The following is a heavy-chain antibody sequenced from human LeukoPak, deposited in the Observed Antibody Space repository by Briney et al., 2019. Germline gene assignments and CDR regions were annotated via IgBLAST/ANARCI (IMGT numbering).Heavy chain of an antibody. CDR3: AREERRITMIRGGDF. V-gene: IGHV1-18*01. CDR2: ISPYNGKT. D-gene: IGHD3-10*01. Sequence: ASVKVSCKASGYTFTNFGFSWVRQAPGQGLEWMGWISPYNGKTNYAQKFQGRVTMTTDTSTSTAYMELRSLKSDDTAVYYCAREERRITMIRGGDFWGQGTLVTVSS. J-gene: IGHJ4*02. CDR1: GYTFTNFG.